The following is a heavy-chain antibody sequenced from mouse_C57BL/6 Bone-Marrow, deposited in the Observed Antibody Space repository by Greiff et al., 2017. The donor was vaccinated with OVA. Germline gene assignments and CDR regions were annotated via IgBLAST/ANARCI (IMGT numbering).Heavy chain of an antibody. Sequence: EVMLVESGGDLVKPGGSLKLSCAASGFTFSSYGMSWVRQTPDKRLEWVGTISSGGSYTYYPDSVKGRFNNSRDNAKNNLYLLMSGLKSEDTARYYCARHTGTPFDYWGKGTTLTVSS. V-gene: IGHV5-6*02. CDR1: GFTFSSYG. J-gene: IGHJ2*01. CDR2: ISSGGSYT. CDR3: ARHTGTPFDY. D-gene: IGHD4-1*01.